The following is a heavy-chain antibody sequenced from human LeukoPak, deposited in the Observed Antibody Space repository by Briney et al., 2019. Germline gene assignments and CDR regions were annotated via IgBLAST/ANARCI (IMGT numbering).Heavy chain of an antibody. CDR2: ISSSGSTI. J-gene: IGHJ3*02. CDR1: GFTFSTYN. CDR3: ARDGGYYGPPGAFDI. D-gene: IGHD3-3*01. Sequence: PGGSLRLSCAASGFTFSTYNMNWVRQAPGKGLEWVSSISSSGSTIYYADSVKGRFTISRDNAKNSLYLQMNSLRAEDTAVYYCARDGGYYGPPGAFDIWGQGTMVTVSS. V-gene: IGHV3-48*04.